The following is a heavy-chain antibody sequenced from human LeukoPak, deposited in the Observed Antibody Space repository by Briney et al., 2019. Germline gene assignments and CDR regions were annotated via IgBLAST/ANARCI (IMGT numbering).Heavy chain of an antibody. Sequence: GGSLRLSCAASGLAFSNCWMSWVRQSPGKGLEWVANINQDGSDKYYMDSVKGRFTISRDNSKNTLYLQMNSLRAEDTAVYYCARTLARASSSGSYYGAFDIWGQGTMVTVSS. D-gene: IGHD1-26*01. CDR3: ARTLARASSSGSYYGAFDI. V-gene: IGHV3-7*03. CDR1: GLAFSNCW. J-gene: IGHJ3*02. CDR2: INQDGSDK.